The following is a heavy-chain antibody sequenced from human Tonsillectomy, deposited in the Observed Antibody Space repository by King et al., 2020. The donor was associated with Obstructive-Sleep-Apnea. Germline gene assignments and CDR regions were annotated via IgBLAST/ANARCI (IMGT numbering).Heavy chain of an antibody. J-gene: IGHJ4*02. D-gene: IGHD2-21*02. CDR3: AKDEGECGGDCYLFDY. CDR2: IRFDGSNQ. V-gene: IGHV3-30*02. Sequence: VQLVESGGGVVQPGRSLRLSCAASGFTFSRYGMHWVRQAPGKGLEWVAFIRFDGSNQDYADSVKGRFTISRDNSKKTLYLQMNSLRVEDTAVYYCAKDEGECGGDCYLFDYWGQGTLVAVSS. CDR1: GFTFSRYG.